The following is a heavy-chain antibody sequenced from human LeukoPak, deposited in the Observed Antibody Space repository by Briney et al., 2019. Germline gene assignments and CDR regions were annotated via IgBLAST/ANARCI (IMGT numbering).Heavy chain of an antibody. CDR2: IYYSGST. CDR1: GGSISSYY. CDR3: ARHGRALHYYDSSGYRSSFDY. D-gene: IGHD3-22*01. J-gene: IGHJ4*02. V-gene: IGHV4-59*08. Sequence: SSETLSLTCTVSGGSISSYYWSWIRQPPGKGLEWIGYIYYSGSTYYNPSLKSRVTISVDTSKNQFSLKLSSVTAADTAVYYCARHGRALHYYDSSGYRSSFDYWGQGTLVTVSS.